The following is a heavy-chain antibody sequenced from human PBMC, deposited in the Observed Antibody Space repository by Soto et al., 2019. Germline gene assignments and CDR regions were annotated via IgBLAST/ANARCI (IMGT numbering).Heavy chain of an antibody. CDR1: GFTFSDYW. J-gene: IGHJ6*03. Sequence: EVQLVESGGGLVQPGGSLRLSCAASGFTFSDYWMHWVRQDPGKGLEWVSRIKRDGSTTNYADSVKGRFTISRDNAKNTLYLEMNSLRVEDTADYYCARGAINYYYEDVWGKGTTVTVAS. CDR2: IKRDGSTT. CDR3: ARGAINYYYEDV. V-gene: IGHV3-74*01.